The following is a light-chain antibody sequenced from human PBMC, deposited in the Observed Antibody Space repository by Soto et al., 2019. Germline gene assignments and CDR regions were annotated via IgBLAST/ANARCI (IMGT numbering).Light chain of an antibody. CDR1: QGISNY. J-gene: IGKJ1*01. CDR3: QKYDSAPWT. V-gene: IGKV1-27*01. CDR2: GAS. Sequence: EIQMTQSPSSLSASVGDRVTITCRASQGISNYLAWYQQKPGKAPKLLIYGASTLQSGVPSRLSGSGSGTDFTLIINSLQHEDVATYYCQKYDSAPWTFGQGTKVEI.